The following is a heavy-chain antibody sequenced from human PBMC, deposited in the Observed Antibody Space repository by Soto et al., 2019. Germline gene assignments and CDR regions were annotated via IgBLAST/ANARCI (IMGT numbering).Heavy chain of an antibody. CDR2: IYYSGST. J-gene: IGHJ4*02. Sequence: QVQLQESGPGLVKPSETLSLTCTVSGGSISSYYWRWIRQPPGKGLEWIGYIYYSGSTNYNPSLKSRVTISVDTSKNQFSLKLSSVTAADTAMYYCARLDYGDYVPSDYWGQGTLVTVSS. D-gene: IGHD4-17*01. V-gene: IGHV4-59*08. CDR1: GGSISSYY. CDR3: ARLDYGDYVPSDY.